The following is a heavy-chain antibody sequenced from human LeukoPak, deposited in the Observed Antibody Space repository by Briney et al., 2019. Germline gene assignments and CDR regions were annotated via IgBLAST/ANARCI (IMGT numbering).Heavy chain of an antibody. J-gene: IGHJ6*03. CDR3: ARALAQGQWLVRGYYYYMDV. CDR2: MNPNSGNT. V-gene: IGHV1-8*01. CDR1: GYTFTSYD. D-gene: IGHD6-19*01. Sequence: ASVKVSCKASGYTFTSYDINWVRQATGQGLEWMGWMNPNSGNTGYAQKFQGRVTMTRNPSISIAYMELSSLRSEDTAVYYCARALAQGQWLVRGYYYYMDVWGKGTTVTVSS.